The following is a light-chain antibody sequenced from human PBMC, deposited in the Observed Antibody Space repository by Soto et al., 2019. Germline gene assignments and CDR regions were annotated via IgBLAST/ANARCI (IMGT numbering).Light chain of an antibody. J-gene: IGLJ3*02. Sequence: QSALTQPPSASGSPGQSVTISCTGTSSDVGAYKYVSWYQQYPGKAPKLMIYEVSKRPSGVPDRFSGSKSVNTASLTVSGLQAEDEADYYRTSYVGSNIWVFGGGTKLTVL. CDR1: SSDVGAYKY. CDR3: TSYVGSNIWV. CDR2: EVS. V-gene: IGLV2-8*01.